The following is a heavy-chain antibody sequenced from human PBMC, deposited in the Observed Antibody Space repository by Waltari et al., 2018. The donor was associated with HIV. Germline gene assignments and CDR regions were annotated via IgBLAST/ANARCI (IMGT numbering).Heavy chain of an antibody. Sequence: EVQLLDSGGGLVQHGGSLGLSCAASGFTFSSYCMHWVRPAPGKGRVWVSRSNGDGSSTAYADSVKGRFTISRDNAKNRLYLQVNSLRAEDTAVYYCARGFRVGCSDATCYSHYWGQGTLVTVSS. J-gene: IGHJ4*02. CDR3: ARGFRVGCSDATCYSHY. CDR2: SNGDGSST. CDR1: GFTFSSYC. D-gene: IGHD2-15*01. V-gene: IGHV3-74*01.